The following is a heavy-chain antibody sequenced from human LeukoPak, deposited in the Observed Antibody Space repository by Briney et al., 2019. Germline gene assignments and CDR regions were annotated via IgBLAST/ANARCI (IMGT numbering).Heavy chain of an antibody. CDR3: ARGGGYASPIGY. Sequence: SETLSLTCTLSGGSISTYYWSWIRQPPGKGLEWIGYIYHSGSTNYNPSLKSRVTISVDTSKNKFSLKLSSVTAADTAVYYCARGGGYASPIGYWGQGALVTVSS. CDR2: IYHSGST. J-gene: IGHJ4*02. CDR1: GGSISTYY. V-gene: IGHV4-59*01. D-gene: IGHD5-12*01.